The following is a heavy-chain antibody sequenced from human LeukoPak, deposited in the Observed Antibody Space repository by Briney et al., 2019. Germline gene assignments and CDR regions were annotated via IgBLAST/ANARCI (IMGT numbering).Heavy chain of an antibody. CDR3: ARDYGILTGYFRGGFDY. CDR1: GFTFSDYY. CDR2: ITSSSSDT. D-gene: IGHD3-9*01. V-gene: IGHV3-11*05. J-gene: IGHJ4*02. Sequence: PGGSLRLSCAASGFTFSDYYMSWLRQAPGKGLEWISYITSSSSDTNYADSVKGRFTISRDNAKKSLYLQMNSLRAEDTAVYYCARDYGILTGYFRGGFDYWGQGTLVTVSS.